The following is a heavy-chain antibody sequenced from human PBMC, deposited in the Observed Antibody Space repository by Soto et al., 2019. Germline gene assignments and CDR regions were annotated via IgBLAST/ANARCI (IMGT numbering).Heavy chain of an antibody. CDR3: ARGNSIAVAGIFDP. D-gene: IGHD6-19*01. J-gene: IGHJ5*02. V-gene: IGHV3-30*03. CDR1: GFTFRGYG. Sequence: GGSLRLSCAASGFTFRGYGVHWVRQAPGKGPEWVAVISYDGNTKYYSDSVKGRFTISRDNSQNTVYLQMNSLRLDDTAVYYCARGNSIAVAGIFDPWGQGTLVTVSS. CDR2: ISYDGNTK.